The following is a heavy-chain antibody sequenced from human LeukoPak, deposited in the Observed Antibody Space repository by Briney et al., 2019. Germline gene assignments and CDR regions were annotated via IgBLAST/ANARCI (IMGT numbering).Heavy chain of an antibody. J-gene: IGHJ6*03. D-gene: IGHD3-22*01. CDR3: ARIYDSSGYQDYYYYYYMDV. CDR1: GYTFINFG. CDR2: ISTYNGNT. Sequence: GASVKVSCKASGYTFINFGVTWVRQAPGQGLEWMGWISTYNGNTNYAQKLQGRVTMTTDTSTSTAYMELRSLRSDDTAVYYCARIYDSSGYQDYYYYYYMDVWGKGTTVTVSS. V-gene: IGHV1-18*01.